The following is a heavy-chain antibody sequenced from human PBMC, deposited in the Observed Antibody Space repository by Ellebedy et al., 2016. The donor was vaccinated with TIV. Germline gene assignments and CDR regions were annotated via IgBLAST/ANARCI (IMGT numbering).Heavy chain of an antibody. D-gene: IGHD6-19*01. CDR2: IKQDGSEE. Sequence: PGGSLRLSCTDSGFTVSSYWMQWVRQAPGKGLEWVANIKQDGSEEYYLDSVKGRFTISRDNAKKSLYLQMNSLRAEDTAVYYCARSNPGSSGWYPGTYYYYGMDVWGQGTTVTVSS. J-gene: IGHJ6*02. CDR1: GFTVSSYW. V-gene: IGHV3-7*01. CDR3: ARSNPGSSGWYPGTYYYYGMDV.